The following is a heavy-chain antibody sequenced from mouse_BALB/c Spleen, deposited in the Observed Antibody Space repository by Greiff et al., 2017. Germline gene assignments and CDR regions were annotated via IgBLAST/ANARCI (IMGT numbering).Heavy chain of an antibody. Sequence: EVQLQQSGPELVKPGASVKIPCKASGYTFTDYNMDWVKQSHGKGLEWIGDINPNNGGTIYNQKFKGKATLTVDKSSSTAYMELRSLTSEDTAVYYCARSIYYGSSYFDYWGQGTTLTVSS. D-gene: IGHD1-1*01. CDR2: INPNNGGT. J-gene: IGHJ2*01. CDR1: GYTFTDYN. CDR3: ARSIYYGSSYFDY. V-gene: IGHV1-18*01.